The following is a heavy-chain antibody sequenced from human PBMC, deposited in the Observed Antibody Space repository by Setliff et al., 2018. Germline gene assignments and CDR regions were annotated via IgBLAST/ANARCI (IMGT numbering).Heavy chain of an antibody. J-gene: IGHJ4*02. CDR1: GYSFISYD. D-gene: IGHD3-16*01. Sequence: GASVKVSCKASGYSFISYDINWVRQAPGQGLEWMGWMNPERDNTGYAQKFQGRVTMTGHASINTAYMELTSLTSEDTAVYYCVRNPLGPEASTPGGYRGQGTLVTVSS. V-gene: IGHV1-8*01. CDR3: VRNPLGPEASTPGGY. CDR2: MNPERDNT.